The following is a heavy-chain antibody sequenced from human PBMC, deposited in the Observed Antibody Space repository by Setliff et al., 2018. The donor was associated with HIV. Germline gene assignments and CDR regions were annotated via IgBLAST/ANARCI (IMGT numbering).Heavy chain of an antibody. D-gene: IGHD3-22*01. J-gene: IGHJ5*02. V-gene: IGHV3-66*01. CDR2: IYRGGAT. CDR1: GFTVSTNY. Sequence: GSLRLSCAASGFTVSTNYMSWVRQAPGKGLEWVSVIYRGGATYYADSVKGHFTISRDNSKNTLYLQMNSLRADDTAVYYCARDVDRSSHLSCFDPWGQGTLVTVSS. CDR3: ARDVDRSSHLSCFDP.